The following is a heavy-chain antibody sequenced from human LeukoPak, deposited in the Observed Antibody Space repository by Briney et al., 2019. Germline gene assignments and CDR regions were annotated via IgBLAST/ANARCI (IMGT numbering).Heavy chain of an antibody. Sequence: SETLSLTCTVSSRSISSGSYYWRWIRQPAGKGLDLIWRIYTSRSTNYNPSLKSRVTISVDTSKNQFSLKLSSVTAADTAVYYCARDPIRPYYYDSSGYGAFDIWGQGTMVTVSS. V-gene: IGHV4-61*02. CDR2: IYTSRST. CDR3: ARDPIRPYYYDSSGYGAFDI. J-gene: IGHJ3*02. CDR1: SRSISSGSYY. D-gene: IGHD3-22*01.